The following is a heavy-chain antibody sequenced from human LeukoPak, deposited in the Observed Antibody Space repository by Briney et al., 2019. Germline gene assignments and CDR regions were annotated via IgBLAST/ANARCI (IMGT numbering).Heavy chain of an antibody. D-gene: IGHD2-8*01. CDR1: GYTLSDYG. CDR2: ITTYNGNR. V-gene: IGHV1-18*01. J-gene: IGHJ4*02. CDR3: ARDCSNGVCFPRDY. Sequence: SVKVSCKASGYTLSDYGISWVRQAHGQGLEWVEWITTYNGNRKYAEKFQGRVTMTTDTSTSTYYMEMRSLRSDDTAIYYCARDCSNGVCFPRDYWGQGTQITVST.